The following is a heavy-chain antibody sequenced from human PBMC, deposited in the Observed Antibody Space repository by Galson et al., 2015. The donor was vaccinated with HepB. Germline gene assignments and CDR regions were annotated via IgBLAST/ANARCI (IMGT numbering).Heavy chain of an antibody. J-gene: IGHJ4*02. CDR2: LTGSSAIT. CDR3: ARTTWRDKNWPIFDS. CDR1: GFTFSRNA. D-gene: IGHD1-1*01. V-gene: IGHV3-23*01. Sequence: SLRLSCAASGFTFSRNAMSWVRQAPGKGLEWVSSLTGSSAITNMASSAKGRFSFSRDNSKNTLYLQMNRLRVEDTAFYFCARTTWRDKNWPIFDSWGQGTLVTVSS.